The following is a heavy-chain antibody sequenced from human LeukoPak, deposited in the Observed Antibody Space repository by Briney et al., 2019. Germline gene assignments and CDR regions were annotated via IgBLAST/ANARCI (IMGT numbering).Heavy chain of an antibody. V-gene: IGHV4-4*07. J-gene: IGHJ4*02. CDR1: NGHINNYY. CDR2: IYSSGGT. Sequence: SETLSLTCTVSNGHINNYYWAWIRQPAGKGLEWIGRIYSSGGTNYNPSLESRVSMSVDMSQNHFSLKVKSVTAADTAMYYCARGPPFDYWGQGILVTVSS. CDR3: ARGPPFDY.